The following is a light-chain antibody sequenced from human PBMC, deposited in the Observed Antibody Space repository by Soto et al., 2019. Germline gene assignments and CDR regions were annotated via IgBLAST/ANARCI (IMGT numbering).Light chain of an antibody. CDR3: QSFDSSLSCYV. Sequence: QSVLTQPPSVSGAPGQRVTISCTGSKSDIGAGYDVHWYQQFPGAAPKLLIYGNTNRPSGVPDRFSGSRSGTSASLAITGLQAEDEGDYFCQSFDSSLSCYVFGTGTKLTV. CDR1: KSDIGAGYD. CDR2: GNT. J-gene: IGLJ1*01. V-gene: IGLV1-40*01.